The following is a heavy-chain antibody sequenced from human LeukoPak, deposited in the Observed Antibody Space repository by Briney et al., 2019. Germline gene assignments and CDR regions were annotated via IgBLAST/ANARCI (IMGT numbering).Heavy chain of an antibody. V-gene: IGHV4-34*01. CDR1: GGSFSGYY. CDR2: INHSGIT. CDR3: ARGRYGSHSDSSGYYSKTIDD. Sequence: PSETLSLTCAVYGGSFSGYYWSWISQPPGKGLEWIGEINHSGITNYNPSLKSRVTISVETSKNQFSLKLSSVTPADTAVYYCARGRYGSHSDSSGYYSKTIDDWGHGTLVTVSS. J-gene: IGHJ4*01. D-gene: IGHD3-22*01.